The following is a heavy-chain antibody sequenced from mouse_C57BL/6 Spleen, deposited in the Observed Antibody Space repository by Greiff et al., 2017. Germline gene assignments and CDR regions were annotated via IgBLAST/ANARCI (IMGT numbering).Heavy chain of an antibody. CDR2: IDPNSGGT. Sequence: QVQLQQPGAELVKPGASVKLSCKASGYTFTSYWMHWVKQRPGRGLEWIGRIDPNSGGTKYNEKFKSKATLTVDKPSSTAYMQLSSLTSEDSAVDYCARSCMVTTRNAMDYWGQGTSVTVSS. CDR3: ARSCMVTTRNAMDY. CDR1: GYTFTSYW. D-gene: IGHD2-2*01. J-gene: IGHJ4*01. V-gene: IGHV1-72*01.